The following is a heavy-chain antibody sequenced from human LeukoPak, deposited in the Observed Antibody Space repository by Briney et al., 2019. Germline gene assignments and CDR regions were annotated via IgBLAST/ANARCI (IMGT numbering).Heavy chain of an antibody. D-gene: IGHD6-13*01. Sequence: ASVKVSCKASGYTFTSYGISWVRQAPGQGLEWMGWISADNGNTNYAQKLQGRVTMTTDTSTSTAYMELRGLRSDDTAVYYCARTPSTSETAAGSFDYWGQGTLVTVSS. V-gene: IGHV1-18*01. CDR1: GYTFTSYG. CDR3: ARTPSTSETAAGSFDY. CDR2: ISADNGNT. J-gene: IGHJ4*02.